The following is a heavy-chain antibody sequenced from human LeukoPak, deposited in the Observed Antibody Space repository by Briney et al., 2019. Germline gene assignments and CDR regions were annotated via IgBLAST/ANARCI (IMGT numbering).Heavy chain of an antibody. Sequence: GGSLRLSCAASGFTFSGYAMSWVRPAPGGGGEWVSAISGSGGSTHYAHSVRGGFTISRDNYKNTLYLQINSLRAEDTAVYYCAKVEYYDFWSGYYTGFDYWGQGTLVTVSS. CDR3: AKVEYYDFWSGYYTGFDY. CDR1: GFTFSGYA. D-gene: IGHD3-3*01. J-gene: IGHJ4*02. CDR2: ISGSGGST. V-gene: IGHV3-23*01.